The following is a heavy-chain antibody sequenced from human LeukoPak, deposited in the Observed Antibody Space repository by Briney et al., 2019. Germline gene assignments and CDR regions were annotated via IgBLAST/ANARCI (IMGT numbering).Heavy chain of an antibody. Sequence: WETLSHTCTVSGYSISSGYYWAGIRQPPGKGLEWIGSIYHSGSTYYNQYLKSRVTISVDTSKSPFYLELSCVTAADTAVYYCARLKEFGDKPRGAFDIWGQGTMVTVSS. J-gene: IGHJ3*02. V-gene: IGHV4-38-2*02. CDR2: IYHSGST. D-gene: IGHD3-10*01. CDR1: GYSISSGYY. CDR3: ARLKEFGDKPRGAFDI.